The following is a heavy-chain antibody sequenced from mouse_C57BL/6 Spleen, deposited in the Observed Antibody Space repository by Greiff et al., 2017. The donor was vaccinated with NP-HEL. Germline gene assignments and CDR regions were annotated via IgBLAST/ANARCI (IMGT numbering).Heavy chain of an antibody. CDR1: GYAFTNYL. Sequence: VQLQESGAELVRPGTSVKVSCKASGYAFTNYLIEWVKQRPGQGLEWIGVINPGSGGTNYNEKFKGKATLTADKSSSTAYMQLSSLTSEDSAVYFCARKPYYAMDYWGQGTSVTVSS. CDR3: ARKPYYAMDY. CDR2: INPGSGGT. J-gene: IGHJ4*01. V-gene: IGHV1-54*01.